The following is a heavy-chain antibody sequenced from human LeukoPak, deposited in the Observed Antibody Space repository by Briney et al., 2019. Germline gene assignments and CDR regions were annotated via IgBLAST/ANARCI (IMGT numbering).Heavy chain of an antibody. D-gene: IGHD3-22*01. CDR1: GFTVSSNY. CDR3: ARGYYYDSSGYYLYYYYYGMDV. CDR2: IYSGGST. V-gene: IGHV3-53*01. J-gene: IGHJ6*02. Sequence: GGSLRLSCAASGFTVSSNYMSWVRQAPGKGLEWASVIYSGGSTYYADSVKGRFTISRDNSKNTLYLQMNSLRAEDTAVYYCARGYYYDSSGYYLYYYYYGMDVWGQGTTVTVSS.